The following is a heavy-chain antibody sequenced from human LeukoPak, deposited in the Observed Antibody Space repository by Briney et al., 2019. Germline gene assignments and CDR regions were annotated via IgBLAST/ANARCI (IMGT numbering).Heavy chain of an antibody. V-gene: IGHV4-34*01. CDR3: ARSGGYYYDSSGYYLYYYYYYMDV. Sequence: NASETLSLTCAVYGGSFSGYYWSWIRQPPGKGLEWIGEINHSGSTNYNPSLKSRVTISVDTSKNQFSLKLSSVTAADTAVYYCARSGGYYYDSSGYYLYYYYYYMDVWGKGTTVTVSS. J-gene: IGHJ6*03. CDR2: INHSGST. D-gene: IGHD3-22*01. CDR1: GGSFSGYY.